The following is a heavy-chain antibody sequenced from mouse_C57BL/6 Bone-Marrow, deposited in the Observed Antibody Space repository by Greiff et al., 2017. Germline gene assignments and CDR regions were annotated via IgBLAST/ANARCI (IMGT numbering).Heavy chain of an antibody. CDR1: GYTFTDHT. CDR3: ARGGYGSSHYYAMDY. Sequence: QVQLQQSDAELVKPGASVKISCKVSGYTFTDHTIHWMKQRPEQGLEWIGYIYPRDGSTKYNEKFKGKATLTADKSSSTAYMQLNSLTSEDSAVYFCARGGYGSSHYYAMDYWGQGTSVTVSS. J-gene: IGHJ4*01. V-gene: IGHV1-78*01. D-gene: IGHD1-1*01. CDR2: IYPRDGST.